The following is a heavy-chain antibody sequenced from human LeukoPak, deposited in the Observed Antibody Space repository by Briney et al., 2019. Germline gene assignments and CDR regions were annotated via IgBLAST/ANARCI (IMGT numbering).Heavy chain of an antibody. D-gene: IGHD2-15*01. V-gene: IGHV5-51*01. CDR2: IYPGDSEA. J-gene: IGHJ4*02. Sequence: GESLKISCKAAGYSFNTYWIAWVRQMPGKGLELMGIIYPGDSEARYSPSFQGQVTISADKSISTAYLQWSSLKASDTAMYYCARSLTSLGYCSGGSCSYAYYFDYWGQGTLVTVSS. CDR1: GYSFNTYW. CDR3: ARSLTSLGYCSGGSCSYAYYFDY.